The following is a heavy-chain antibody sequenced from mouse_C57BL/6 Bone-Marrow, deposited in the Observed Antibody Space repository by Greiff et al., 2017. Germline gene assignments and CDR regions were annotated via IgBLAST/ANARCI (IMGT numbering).Heavy chain of an antibody. V-gene: IGHV1-61*01. CDR3: ARDNYCGSSYDWYFDV. Sequence: QVQLQQPGAELVRPGSSVKLSCKASGYTFTSYWMDWVKQRPGQGLEWIGNIYPSDSETHYNQKFKDKATLTVDKSSSTAYMQLSSLTSEDSAISYCARDNYCGSSYDWYFDVWGTGTTVTVSS. CDR2: IYPSDSET. J-gene: IGHJ1*03. CDR1: GYTFTSYW. D-gene: IGHD1-1*01.